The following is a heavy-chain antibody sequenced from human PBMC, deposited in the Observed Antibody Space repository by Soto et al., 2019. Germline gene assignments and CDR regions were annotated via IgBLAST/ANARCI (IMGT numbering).Heavy chain of an antibody. V-gene: IGHV3-15*01. CDR3: TTDYPPGSSSSVVDY. J-gene: IGHJ4*02. CDR1: GFTFSNAW. CDR2: IKSKTDGGTT. D-gene: IGHD6-6*01. Sequence: GGSLRLSCAASGFTFSNAWMSWVRQAPGKGLEWVGRIKSKTDGGTTDYAAPVKGRFTISRDDSKNTLYLQMNSLKTEDTAVYYCTTDYPPGSSSSVVDYWGQGTLVTVSS.